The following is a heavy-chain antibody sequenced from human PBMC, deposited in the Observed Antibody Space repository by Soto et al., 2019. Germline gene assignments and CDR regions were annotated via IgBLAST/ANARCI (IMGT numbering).Heavy chain of an antibody. CDR2: IYYSGST. J-gene: IGHJ5*02. Sequence: QVQLQESGPGLVKPSETLSLTCTVSGGSISSYYWSWIRQPPGKGLEWIGYIYYSGSTNYNPSLKSRVTISVDTSKNQFSLKLSSVTAADTAVYYYARDLGYCTNGVCYTGWFDPWGQGTLVTVSS. CDR1: GGSISSYY. D-gene: IGHD2-8*01. V-gene: IGHV4-59*01. CDR3: ARDLGYCTNGVCYTGWFDP.